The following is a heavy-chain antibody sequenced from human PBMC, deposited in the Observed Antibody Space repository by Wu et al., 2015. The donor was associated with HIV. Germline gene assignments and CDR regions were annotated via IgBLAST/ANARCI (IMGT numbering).Heavy chain of an antibody. D-gene: IGHD1-14*01. CDR3: ARINRFRVVPTP. Sequence: QVQLLQSGAEVKKPGSXVKVSCKVSGGSFSSYGISWVRQAPGQGHEWMGVIIPMFGSPKYAQNFQGRVTMTADETTTTVYMELSNLRSDDTAVYYCARINRFRVVPTPWGQGTRGPPSPQ. J-gene: IGHJ5*02. CDR2: IIPMFGSP. CDR1: GGSFSSYG. V-gene: IGHV1-69*12.